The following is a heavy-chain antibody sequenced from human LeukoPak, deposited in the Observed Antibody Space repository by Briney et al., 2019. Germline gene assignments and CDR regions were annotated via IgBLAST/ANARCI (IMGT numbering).Heavy chain of an antibody. CDR3: AREYVDTGYFDY. V-gene: IGHV3-13*01. J-gene: IGHJ4*02. CDR1: GFTFSSYD. D-gene: IGHD5-18*01. Sequence: GGSLRLSCAASGFTFSSYDMHWVHQATGKGLEWVSAIGTAGDTYYPGSVKGRFTISRDNSKNTLYLQMNSLRAEDTAVYYCAREYVDTGYFDYWGQGTLVTVSS. CDR2: IGTAGDT.